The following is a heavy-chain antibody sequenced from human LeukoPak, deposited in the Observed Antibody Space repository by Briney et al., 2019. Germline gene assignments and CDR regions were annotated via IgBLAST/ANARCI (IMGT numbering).Heavy chain of an antibody. Sequence: GGSLRLSCAASGFTFSSYSMNWVRQAPGKGLEWVSVIYSGGSTYYADSVKGRFTISRDNSKNTLYLQMNSLRAEDTAVYYCARGDSSGYYYFEYWGQGTLVTVSS. CDR1: GFTFSSYS. J-gene: IGHJ4*02. CDR2: IYSGGST. D-gene: IGHD6-19*01. V-gene: IGHV3-53*01. CDR3: ARGDSSGYYYFEY.